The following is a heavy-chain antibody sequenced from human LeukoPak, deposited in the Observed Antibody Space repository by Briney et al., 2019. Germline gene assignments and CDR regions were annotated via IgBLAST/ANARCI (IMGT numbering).Heavy chain of an antibody. V-gene: IGHV4-39*01. J-gene: IGHJ4*02. CDR3: ARHVRFLEWLSSYYFDY. CDR1: GGTISSSSYY. Sequence: SETLSLTCTVSGGTISSSSYYWGWIRQPPGKGLEWIGSIYYSGTTYYNPSLKSRVTISVNTSKSQFSLRLTSVTAADTAVYYCARHVRFLEWLSSYYFDYWGQGTLVTVSS. D-gene: IGHD3-3*01. CDR2: IYYSGTT.